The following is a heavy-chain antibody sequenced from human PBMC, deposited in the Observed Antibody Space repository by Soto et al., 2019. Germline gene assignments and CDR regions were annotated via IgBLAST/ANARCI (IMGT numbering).Heavy chain of an antibody. V-gene: IGHV5-51*01. CDR2: IYPGDSDT. Sequence: GESLKISCKGSGYSFTSYWIGWVRQMPGKGLEWMGIIYPGDSDTRYSPSFQGQVTISAGKSISTAYLQWSSLKASDTAMYYCARILCTNGVCSYFDYWGQGTLVTVSS. J-gene: IGHJ4*02. CDR1: GYSFTSYW. CDR3: ARILCTNGVCSYFDY. D-gene: IGHD2-8*01.